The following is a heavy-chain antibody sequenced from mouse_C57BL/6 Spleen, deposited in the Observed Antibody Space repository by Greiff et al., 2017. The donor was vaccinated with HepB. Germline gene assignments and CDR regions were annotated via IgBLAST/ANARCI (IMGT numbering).Heavy chain of an antibody. J-gene: IGHJ2*01. CDR3: ATLYYYGSRYFDY. CDR2: IDPSYSYT. D-gene: IGHD1-1*01. CDR1: GYTFTSYW. Sequence: QVQLQQPGAELVMPGASVKLSCKASGYTFTSYWMHWVKQRPGQGLEWIGEIDPSYSYTNYNQKFKGKSTLTVDKSSSTAYMQLSSLTSEDSAVYYCATLYYYGSRYFDYWGQGTTLTVSS. V-gene: IGHV1-69*01.